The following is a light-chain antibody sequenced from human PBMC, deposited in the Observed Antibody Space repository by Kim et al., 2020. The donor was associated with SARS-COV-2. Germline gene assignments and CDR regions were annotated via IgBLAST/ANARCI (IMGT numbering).Light chain of an antibody. CDR2: AAS. Sequence: EISFRQTPATPSLPSGESATLSCRASKSVSRSFIAWYQQKPGQPPRLLIYAASIRATGIPDRFSGSGSGTDFTLTISRLEPEDFAVYYCQQYGNSPRTFGPGTKVDIK. CDR3: QQYGNSPRT. CDR1: KSVSRSF. J-gene: IGKJ1*01. V-gene: IGKV3-20*01.